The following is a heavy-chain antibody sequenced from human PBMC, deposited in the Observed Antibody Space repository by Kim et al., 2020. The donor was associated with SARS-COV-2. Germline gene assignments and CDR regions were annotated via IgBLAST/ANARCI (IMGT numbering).Heavy chain of an antibody. V-gene: IGHV3-30*18. CDR1: GFTFSSYG. D-gene: IGHD4-4*01. Sequence: GGSLRLSCAASGFTFSSYGMHWVRQAPGKGLEWVAVISYDGSNKYYADSVKGRFTISRDNSKNTLYLQMNSLRAEDTAVYYCAKQYSNYINWFDPWGQGTLVTVSS. CDR3: AKQYSNYINWFDP. J-gene: IGHJ5*02. CDR2: ISYDGSNK.